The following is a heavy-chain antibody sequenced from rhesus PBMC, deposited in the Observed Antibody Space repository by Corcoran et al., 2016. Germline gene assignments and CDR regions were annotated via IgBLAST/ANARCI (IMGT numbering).Heavy chain of an antibody. Sequence: QVQLQESGPGLVKPSETLSLTCAVSGYSISSGYGWSRRREPPGKGLEWMGCIVGISGTTTYNPSLKSRVTISKESSKNQFSLTLSSVTAADTAVYYCARVSGSYDYWGQGVLVTVSS. V-gene: IGHV4-127*01. CDR3: ARVSGSYDY. D-gene: IGHD1-44*02. J-gene: IGHJ4*01. CDR1: GYSISSGYG. CDR2: IVGISGTT.